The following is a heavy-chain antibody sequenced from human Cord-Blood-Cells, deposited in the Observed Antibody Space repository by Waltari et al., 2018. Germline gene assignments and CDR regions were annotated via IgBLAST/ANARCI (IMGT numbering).Heavy chain of an antibody. J-gene: IGHJ3*02. Sequence: QVQLVQSGAEVKKPGASVKVSCKASGYSFSDYSLNWVRQAAGEGLEWMGWINPNSGGTNYAQKFKGWVTISRDTSISTAYMELSRLRSADTAVYYCARDPIMVGTTGSAFDIWGQGTMVTVSS. D-gene: IGHD1-1*01. CDR1: GYSFSDYS. CDR2: INPNSGGT. V-gene: IGHV1-2*04. CDR3: ARDPIMVGTTGSAFDI.